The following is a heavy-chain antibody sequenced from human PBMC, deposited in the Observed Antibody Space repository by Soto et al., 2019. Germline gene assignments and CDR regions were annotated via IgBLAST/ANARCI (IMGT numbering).Heavy chain of an antibody. D-gene: IGHD3-3*01. CDR2: IYYSGST. Sequence: SETLSLTCTVSGGSISSGDYYWSWIRQPPGKGLEWIGRIYYSGSTYYNPFLKSRVTILIDASKNQFSLKLSSVAVADTAVYYCARTFYDFWSGYSFYYGMDVWGQGTTVTVSS. J-gene: IGHJ6*02. CDR1: GGSISSGDYY. CDR3: ARTFYDFWSGYSFYYGMDV. V-gene: IGHV4-30-4*01.